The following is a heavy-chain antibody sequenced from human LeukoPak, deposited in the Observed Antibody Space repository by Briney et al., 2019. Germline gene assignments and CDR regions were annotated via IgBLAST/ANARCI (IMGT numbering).Heavy chain of an antibody. D-gene: IGHD3-22*01. CDR1: GFTVSSNY. Sequence: GGSLRLSCAASGFTVSSNYMSWVRQAPGKGLEWVSVIYSGGSTYYADSVRGRFTISRDNSKNTLYLQMNGLRAEDTAVYYCARGDPYYYDTWGQGTLVTVSS. V-gene: IGHV3-66*02. CDR3: ARGDPYYYDT. CDR2: IYSGGST. J-gene: IGHJ5*02.